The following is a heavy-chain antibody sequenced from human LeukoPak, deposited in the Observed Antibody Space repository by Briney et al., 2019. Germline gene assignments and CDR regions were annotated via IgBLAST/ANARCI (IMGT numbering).Heavy chain of an antibody. CDR2: IYTSGST. Sequence: SETLSLTCTVSGGSISSYYWSWIRQPAGKGLEWIGRIYTSGSTNYNPSLKSRVTISVDTSKNQFSLKLSSVTAADTAVYYCARGAPKGWFGELTYYFDYWGQGTLVTVSS. CDR1: GGSISSYY. J-gene: IGHJ4*02. D-gene: IGHD3-10*01. CDR3: ARGAPKGWFGELTYYFDY. V-gene: IGHV4-4*07.